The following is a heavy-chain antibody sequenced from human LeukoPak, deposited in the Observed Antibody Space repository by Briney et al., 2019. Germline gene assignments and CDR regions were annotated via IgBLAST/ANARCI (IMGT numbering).Heavy chain of an antibody. CDR2: IFYSGST. V-gene: IGHV4-39*01. D-gene: IGHD3-10*01. Sequence: PSETLSLTCEVSGDSIGRSGYYWIWIRQPPGTGLEWIGSIFYSGSTYYSSSLKSRLTISLDTSKNSFSLKLTSVTAADTSVYYCVRQREERMLFSPIVHWRQGSLVAVSS. J-gene: IGHJ4*02. CDR1: GDSIGRSGYY. CDR3: VRQREERMLFSPIVH.